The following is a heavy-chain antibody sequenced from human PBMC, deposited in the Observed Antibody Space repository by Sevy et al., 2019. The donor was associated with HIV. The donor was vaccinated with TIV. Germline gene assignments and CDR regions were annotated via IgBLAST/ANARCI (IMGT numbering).Heavy chain of an antibody. CDR3: ARDPINLVPAAIYYYGMDV. CDR1: GFTFSSYG. Sequence: GGSLRLSCAASGFTFSSYGMHWVRQAPGKGLEWVAVIWYDGSNKYYADSVKGRFTISRDNSKNTLYLQMNGLRAEDTAVYYCARDPINLVPAAIYYYGMDVWGQGTTVTVSS. J-gene: IGHJ6*02. CDR2: IWYDGSNK. D-gene: IGHD2-2*01. V-gene: IGHV3-33*01.